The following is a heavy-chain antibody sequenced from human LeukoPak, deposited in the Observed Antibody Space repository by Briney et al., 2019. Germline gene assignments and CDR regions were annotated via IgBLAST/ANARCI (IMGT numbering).Heavy chain of an antibody. CDR1: GFTFSSYW. J-gene: IGHJ4*02. D-gene: IGHD3-3*01. Sequence: PGGPLRLSCAASGFTFSSYWMSWVRQAPGKGLEWVANIKQDGGEKYYVGSVKGRFTISRDNAKNSLYLQMNSLRAEDTAVYYCVRFYYDFWSGYSDYWGQGTLVTVSS. V-gene: IGHV3-7*01. CDR3: VRFYYDFWSGYSDY. CDR2: IKQDGGEK.